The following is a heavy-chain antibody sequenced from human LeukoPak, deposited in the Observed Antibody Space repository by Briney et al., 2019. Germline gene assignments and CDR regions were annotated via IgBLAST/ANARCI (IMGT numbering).Heavy chain of an antibody. CDR2: ISYDGSKK. V-gene: IGHV3-30*18. CDR3: AKLLHDYGDTPYYYGMDV. CDR1: GFTFSSYA. Sequence: GRSLRLSCAASGFTFSSYAMHWVRQAPGKGLEWVTLISYDGSKKYYADSVKGRFTISRDNSKNTLYLQMNSLRAEDTAVYYCAKLLHDYGDTPYYYGMDVWGQGTTVTVSS. J-gene: IGHJ6*02. D-gene: IGHD4-17*01.